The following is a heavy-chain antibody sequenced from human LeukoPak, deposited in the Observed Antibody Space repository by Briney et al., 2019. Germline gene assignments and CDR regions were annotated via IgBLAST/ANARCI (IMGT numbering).Heavy chain of an antibody. CDR1: GGSISRSN. CDR2: INHSGST. D-gene: IGHD6-19*01. J-gene: IGHJ4*02. Sequence: SETLSLTCTVSGGSISRSNWGWIRQPPGKGLEWIGEINHSGSTNYNPSLKSRVTISVDTSKNQFSLRLSSVTAADTAIYYCASRGSGWYGRSDYWGQGTLVTVSS. CDR3: ASRGSGWYGRSDY. V-gene: IGHV4-34*01.